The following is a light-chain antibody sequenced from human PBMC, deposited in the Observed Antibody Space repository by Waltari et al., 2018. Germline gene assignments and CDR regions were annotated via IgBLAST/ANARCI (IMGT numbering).Light chain of an antibody. CDR3: QQHDNYPLT. V-gene: IGKV1-33*01. Sequence: DVRMTQSPSSLSASVGDRVTITCRASQGINNWLAWYQQKPGKAPNLPIYRASNLETGVPSRFSARGSGTEFTLTISSLQPEDVATYYCQQHDNYPLTFGGGTKVEIK. CDR2: RAS. J-gene: IGKJ4*01. CDR1: QGINNW.